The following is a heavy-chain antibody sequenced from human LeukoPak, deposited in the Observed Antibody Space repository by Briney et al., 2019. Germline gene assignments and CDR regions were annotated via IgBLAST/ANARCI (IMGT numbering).Heavy chain of an antibody. CDR2: INSDGSST. V-gene: IGHV3-74*01. CDR3: ARVRSGSSAGNYGMDV. Sequence: GGSLRLSCAASGLTFSSYWMHWVRQAPGKGLVWVSRINSDGSSTSYADSVKGRFTISRDNAKNTLDLQMSSLRAEDTAVYYCARVRSGSSAGNYGMDVWGQGTTVTVSS. CDR1: GLTFSSYW. J-gene: IGHJ6*02. D-gene: IGHD1-26*01.